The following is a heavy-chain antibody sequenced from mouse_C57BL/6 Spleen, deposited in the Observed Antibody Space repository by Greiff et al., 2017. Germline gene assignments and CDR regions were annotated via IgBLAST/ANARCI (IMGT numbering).Heavy chain of an antibody. J-gene: IGHJ2*01. D-gene: IGHD2-5*01. CDR2: INPYNGGT. V-gene: IGHV1-19*01. Sequence: EVQLQQSGPELVKPGASVKMSCKASGYTFTDYYMNWVKQRPGKSLEWIGVINPYNGGTSYNQKFKGKATLTVDKSSSTAYMQLNSLTSEDSAVYYCASRSNPYLDYWGQGTTLTVSS. CDR1: GYTFTDYY. CDR3: ASRSNPYLDY.